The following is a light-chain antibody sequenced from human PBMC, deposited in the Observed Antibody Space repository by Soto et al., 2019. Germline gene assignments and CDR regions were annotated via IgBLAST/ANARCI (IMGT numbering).Light chain of an antibody. CDR3: QSYDNSLSGLYV. CDR1: SSNIGAGYD. J-gene: IGLJ1*01. Sequence: QSVLTQPPSVSGAPGQRVTISCTGSSSNIGAGYDVHWYQQLPGTAPKLLIYDNNNRPSGVPDRFSGSKSGSSASLAITGLQAADEADYFCQSYDNSLSGLYVFGGGTKLTVL. V-gene: IGLV1-40*01. CDR2: DNN.